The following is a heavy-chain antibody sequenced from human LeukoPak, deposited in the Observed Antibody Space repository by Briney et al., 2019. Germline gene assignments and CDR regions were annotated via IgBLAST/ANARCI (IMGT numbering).Heavy chain of an antibody. V-gene: IGHV1-18*01. CDR2: ISGRNGDV. CDR1: GYTFSNYG. CDR3: ARYNSLLRGVTTSDY. D-gene: IGHD3-10*01. Sequence: ASVKVSCKASGYTFSNYGFTWVRQAPGQGLEWMGTISGRNGDVNYAPKFQGRVTMTTDTSTTTAYMELRSLRFDDTAVYYCARYNSLLRGVTTSDYWGQGTQVTVSS. J-gene: IGHJ4*02.